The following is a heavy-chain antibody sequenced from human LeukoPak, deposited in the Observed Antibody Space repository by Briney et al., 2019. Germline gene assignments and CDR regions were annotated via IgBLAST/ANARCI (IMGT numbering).Heavy chain of an antibody. CDR1: GYTFSSYG. CDR2: ISAYNGNT. J-gene: IGHJ4*02. Sequence: ASVKVSCKASGYTFSSYGISWVRQAPGQGLEWMGWISAYNGNTNYAQKLQGRVTMTTDTSTSTAYMELRSLRSDDTAVYYCARDPGRGGSDLFDYWGQGTLVTVSS. CDR3: ARDPGRGGSDLFDY. D-gene: IGHD1-26*01. V-gene: IGHV1-18*01.